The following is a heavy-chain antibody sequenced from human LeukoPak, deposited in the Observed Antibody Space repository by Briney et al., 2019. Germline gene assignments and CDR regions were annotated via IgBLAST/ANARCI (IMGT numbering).Heavy chain of an antibody. CDR3: AKDIPNYYDSSGYTYRDY. D-gene: IGHD3-22*01. Sequence: PGGSLRLSCAASGFTFSSYAMSWSGRPPGRGRGGFHALSGSGGSTYYADSVKGRFTISRDNSKNTLYLQMNSLRAEDTAVYYCAKDIPNYYDSSGYTYRDYWGQGTLVTVSS. CDR2: LSGSGGST. V-gene: IGHV3-23*01. J-gene: IGHJ4*02. CDR1: GFTFSSYA.